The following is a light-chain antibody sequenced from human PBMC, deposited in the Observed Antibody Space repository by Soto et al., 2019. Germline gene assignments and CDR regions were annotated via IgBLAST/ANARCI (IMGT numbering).Light chain of an antibody. J-gene: IGKJ4*01. CDR3: QQYSSYSLT. CDR2: KAS. CDR1: ESIGSW. V-gene: IGKV1-5*03. Sequence: DIQMTQSPSTLSASVGDRVTITCRASESIGSWLAWYQQKPGKAPKLLIYKASSLESGVPSRFSGSGSGTEFTLTISSLQPDDFATYYCQQYSSYSLTFGGGTKVEIK.